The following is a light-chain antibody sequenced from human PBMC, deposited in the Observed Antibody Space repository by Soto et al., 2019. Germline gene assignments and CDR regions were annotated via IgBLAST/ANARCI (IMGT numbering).Light chain of an antibody. J-gene: IGLJ2*01. Sequence: QAVVTQEPSXXXSPXXXXTLTCASSAGAVTSAYYTNWLQQKPGQAPRALIYSTSEKHSWTPARFSGSLLGGKAALTLSAAQPEDEADYYCLLYYGGAQVLFGGGTKLTVL. CDR2: STS. V-gene: IGLV7-43*01. CDR1: AGAVTSAYY. CDR3: LLYYGGAQVL.